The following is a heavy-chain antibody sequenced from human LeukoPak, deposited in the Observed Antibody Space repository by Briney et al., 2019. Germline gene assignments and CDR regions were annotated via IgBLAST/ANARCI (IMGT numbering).Heavy chain of an antibody. CDR2: INWIGSGT. D-gene: IGHD4-23*01. J-gene: IGHJ4*02. CDR1: GFNFGDYW. Sequence: WGSLRLSCAASGFNFGDYWMHWVRQVPGKGLEWVSGINWIGSGTGYADSVKGRFTISRDNAKNSVYLQMNSLRAEDTALYYCARDYGGSSPFDYWGQGTLVTVSS. CDR3: ARDYGGSSPFDY. V-gene: IGHV3-20*04.